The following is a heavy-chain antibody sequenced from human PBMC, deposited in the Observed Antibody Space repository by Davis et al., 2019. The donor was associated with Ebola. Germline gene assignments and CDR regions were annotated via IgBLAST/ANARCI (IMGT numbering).Heavy chain of an antibody. J-gene: IGHJ4*02. V-gene: IGHV1-18*01. Sequence: ASVKVSCKASGYTFTSYGISWMRQAPGQGLEWMGWISTYNGNTNYAQKFQGRVTMTSDTSTSTAYMELRILRSDDTAVYYCARGSRGPFFDYWGQGTLVTVSS. CDR3: ARGSRGPFFDY. D-gene: IGHD3-16*01. CDR2: ISTYNGNT. CDR1: GYTFTSYG.